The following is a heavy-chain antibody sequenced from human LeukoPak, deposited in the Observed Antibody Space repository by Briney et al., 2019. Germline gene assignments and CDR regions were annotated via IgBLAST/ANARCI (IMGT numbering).Heavy chain of an antibody. J-gene: IGHJ4*02. CDR3: AKSLYDFWSGYFGPFDY. CDR2: ISGSGGST. CDR1: GFTFSSYA. D-gene: IGHD3-3*01. Sequence: GGSLRLSCAASGFTFSSYAMSWVRQAPGKGLEWVSAISGSGGSTYYADSVKGRCTISRDNSKNTLYLQMNSLRAEDTAVYYCAKSLYDFWSGYFGPFDYWGQGTLVTVSS. V-gene: IGHV3-23*01.